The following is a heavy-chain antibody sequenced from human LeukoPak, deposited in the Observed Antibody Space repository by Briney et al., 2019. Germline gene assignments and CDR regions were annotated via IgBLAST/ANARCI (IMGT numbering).Heavy chain of an antibody. D-gene: IGHD4-17*01. CDR2: ISGSGGST. CDR3: AKDRSPRPLRYFDY. V-gene: IGHV3-23*01. J-gene: IGHJ4*02. CDR1: GFTFSSYS. Sequence: GGSLRLSCAVSGFTFSSYSMDWVRQAPGKGLEWVSAISGSGGSTYYADSVKGRFTISRDNSETTLYLQMHSLRAEDTAVYYFAKDRSPRPLRYFDYWGQGTLVTVSS.